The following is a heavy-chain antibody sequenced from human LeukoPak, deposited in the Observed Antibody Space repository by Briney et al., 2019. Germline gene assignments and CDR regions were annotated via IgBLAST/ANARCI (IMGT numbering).Heavy chain of an antibody. V-gene: IGHV4-59*01. CDR2: IYYSGST. CDR3: ARGGSSWYSVWFDP. Sequence: HSETLSLTCTVSGGSISSYYWSWIRQPPGKGLEWIGYIYYSGSTNYNPSLKSRVTISVDTSKNQFSLKLSSVTAADTAVYYCARGGSSWYSVWFDPWGQGTLVTVSS. CDR1: GGSISSYY. J-gene: IGHJ5*02. D-gene: IGHD6-13*01.